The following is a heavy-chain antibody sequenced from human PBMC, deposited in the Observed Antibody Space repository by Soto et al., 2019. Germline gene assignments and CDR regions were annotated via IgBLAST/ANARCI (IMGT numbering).Heavy chain of an antibody. CDR3: ARVSAWGGMNFDM. Sequence: ETLSLTCTVAGRSIRSYYLSWLRQPPGKGLEWIGYIYYSGSTNYNPSLKSRVIISVDTSENHFSLKLSSVTAADTAVYYCARVSAWGGMNFDMWGQGTMVT. J-gene: IGHJ3*02. V-gene: IGHV4-59*01. CDR1: GRSIRSYY. D-gene: IGHD2-8*02. CDR2: IYYSGST.